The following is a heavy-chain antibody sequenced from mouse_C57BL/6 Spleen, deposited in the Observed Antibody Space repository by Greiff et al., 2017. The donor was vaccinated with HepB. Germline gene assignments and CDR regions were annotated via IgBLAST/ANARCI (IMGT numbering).Heavy chain of an antibody. Sequence: EVQVVESGPELVKPGASVKMSCKASGYTFTDYNMHWVKQSHGKSLEWIGYINPNNGGTSYNQKFKGKATLTVNKSSSTAYMELRSLTSEDSAVYYCATYDGYYFDYWGQGTTLTVSS. J-gene: IGHJ2*01. CDR1: GYTFTDYN. CDR2: INPNNGGT. D-gene: IGHD2-3*01. CDR3: ATYDGYYFDY. V-gene: IGHV1-22*01.